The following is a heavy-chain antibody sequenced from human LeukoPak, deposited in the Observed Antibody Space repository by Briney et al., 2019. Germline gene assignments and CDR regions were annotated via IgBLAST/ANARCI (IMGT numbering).Heavy chain of an antibody. D-gene: IGHD6-13*01. CDR2: ISSSSSYI. V-gene: IGHV3-21*01. CDR3: ARDLYSSSWYRVPFY. CDR1: GFTFSSYS. Sequence: GGSLRLSCAASGFTFSSYSMNWVRQAPGKGLEWISSISSSSSYIYYADSVKGRFTISRDNAKNSLYLQMNSLRAEDTAVYYCARDLYSSSWYRVPFYWGQGTLVTVSS. J-gene: IGHJ4*02.